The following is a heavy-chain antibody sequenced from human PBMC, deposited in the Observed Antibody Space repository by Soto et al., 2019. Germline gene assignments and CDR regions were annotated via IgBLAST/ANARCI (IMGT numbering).Heavy chain of an antibody. J-gene: IGHJ3*01. V-gene: IGHV4-31*03. CDR2: IFHTGTT. CDR1: GASLSSGGYY. D-gene: IGHD2-8*01. CDR3: ARGLGYDTNGRFLAAFDV. Sequence: QVQLQESGPGLAKPSQTLSLTCTVSGASLSSGGYYWTWIRQVPGKALEWIGYIFHTGTTFYNPSLKSRLVMSIEKSENQFSLNLRSVTAADTAVYYCARGLGYDTNGRFLAAFDVWGQGTMVTVSS.